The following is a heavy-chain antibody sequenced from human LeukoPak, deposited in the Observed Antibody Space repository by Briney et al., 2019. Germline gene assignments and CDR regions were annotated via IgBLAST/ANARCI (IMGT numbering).Heavy chain of an antibody. CDR3: AKGNGDYGYFPVDY. D-gene: IGHD4-17*01. CDR1: GFTFSSHG. J-gene: IGHJ4*02. CDR2: ISPNGVIT. Sequence: PGGSLRLSCAASGFTFSSHGMNWVRQAPGKGLEWVSGISPNGVITYYADSVKGRFTISRDNSKNTLYLQMNSLRAEDTAVYYCAKGNGDYGYFPVDYWGQGTLVTVSS. V-gene: IGHV3-23*01.